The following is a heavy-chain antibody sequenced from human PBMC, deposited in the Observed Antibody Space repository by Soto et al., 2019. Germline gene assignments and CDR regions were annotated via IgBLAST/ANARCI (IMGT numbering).Heavy chain of an antibody. Sequence: EVQLLESGGGMVQPGGSLRLSCAASGFTFSNYAVTWVRQGPGKGLEWVSTISGSGGNTYYADSVKGRFTISRDNSKNMLYLQMNSLRAEDTAVYYCARSDFGGNGYHFDNWGQGSLVTVSS. CDR2: ISGSGGNT. CDR3: ARSDFGGNGYHFDN. CDR1: GFTFSNYA. J-gene: IGHJ4*02. V-gene: IGHV3-23*01. D-gene: IGHD5-12*01.